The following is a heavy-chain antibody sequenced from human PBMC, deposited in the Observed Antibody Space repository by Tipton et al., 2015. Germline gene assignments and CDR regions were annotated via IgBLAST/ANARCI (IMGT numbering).Heavy chain of an antibody. CDR2: VNPVRGTT. Sequence: QLVQSGAELKRPGASVKVSCKASGHTFTKYYLHWLRQAPGQGLEWMGIVNPVRGTTTYAQKFQGRVTMTTDTSATTVYLELSSLRSEDTAVYYCARPYYSDHSGSSPFDNWGQGTLVTVSS. V-gene: IGHV1-46*01. J-gene: IGHJ4*02. CDR1: GHTFTKYY. CDR3: ARPYYSDHSGSSPFDN. D-gene: IGHD3-22*01.